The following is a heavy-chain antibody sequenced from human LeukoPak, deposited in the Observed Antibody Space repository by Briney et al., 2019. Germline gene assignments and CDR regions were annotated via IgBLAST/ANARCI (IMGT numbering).Heavy chain of an antibody. CDR2: ISSSSSYI. CDR3: ARDVRQLVLY. V-gene: IGHV3-21*01. CDR1: GLTLSSYS. Sequence: GGSLRLSCAASGLTLSSYSMNWVRQAPGKGLEWVSSISSSSSYIYYADSVKGRFTISRDNAKNSLYLQMNSLRAEDTAVYYCARDVRQLVLYWGQGTLVTVSS. J-gene: IGHJ4*02. D-gene: IGHD6-6*01.